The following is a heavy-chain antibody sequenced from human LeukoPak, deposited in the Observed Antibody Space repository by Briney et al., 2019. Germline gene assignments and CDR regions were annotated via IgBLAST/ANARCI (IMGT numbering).Heavy chain of an antibody. V-gene: IGHV3-23*01. D-gene: IGHD2-2*01. CDR2: ISGSGVST. CDR3: ATGRSCTTCYLPDY. J-gene: IGHJ4*02. CDR1: GFTFSSYA. Sequence: GGSLRLSCAASGFTFSSYAMNWVRQAPGKGLEWVSGISGSGVSTYYADSVKGRFTISRDNAKNSLYLQMNSLRAEDTAVYHCATGRSCTTCYLPDYWGQGALVTVSS.